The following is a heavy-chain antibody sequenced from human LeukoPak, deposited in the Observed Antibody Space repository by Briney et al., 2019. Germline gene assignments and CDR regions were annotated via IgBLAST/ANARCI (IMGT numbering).Heavy chain of an antibody. Sequence: ASVKVSCKASGGTFSSYAISWVRQAPGQGLEWMGGIIPGFGTANYAQNFQGRVTITADKSTSTAYMELSSLRSEDTAVYYCARAPEYGSYYYYYYMDVWGKGTTVTVSS. V-gene: IGHV1-69*06. J-gene: IGHJ6*03. CDR2: IIPGFGTA. CDR1: GGTFSSYA. CDR3: ARAPEYGSYYYYYYMDV. D-gene: IGHD6-6*01.